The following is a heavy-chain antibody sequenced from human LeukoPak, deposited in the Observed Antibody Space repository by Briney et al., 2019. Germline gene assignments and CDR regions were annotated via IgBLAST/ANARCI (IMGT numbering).Heavy chain of an antibody. J-gene: IGHJ4*02. CDR2: MSYDGNNK. CDR1: RFTFSSYA. CDR3: ARDQSSDSSTSDLDY. D-gene: IGHD6-6*01. Sequence: SGGSLRLSCAASRFTFSSYAIHWVRQAPGKGLEWVAVMSYDGNNKNYADSVRGRFTISGDNSKNTVYLQMNSLRVEDSGVYYCARDQSSDSSTSDLDYWGQGTLVTVSS. V-gene: IGHV3-30-3*01.